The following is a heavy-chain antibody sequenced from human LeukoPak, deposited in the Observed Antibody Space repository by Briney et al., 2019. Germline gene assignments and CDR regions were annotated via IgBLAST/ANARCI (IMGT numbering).Heavy chain of an antibody. V-gene: IGHV3-33*01. J-gene: IGHJ4*02. CDR1: GFTFSSYG. Sequence: SGGSLRLSCAASGFTFSSYGMHWVRQAPGKGLEWVAVIWNDGSKSNYPDSVKGRFTISRDDSKNTLLLQMSSLRVEDTAVYYCARFRSGWYMDYWGQGTLVTVSS. D-gene: IGHD6-19*01. CDR2: IWNDGSKS. CDR3: ARFRSGWYMDY.